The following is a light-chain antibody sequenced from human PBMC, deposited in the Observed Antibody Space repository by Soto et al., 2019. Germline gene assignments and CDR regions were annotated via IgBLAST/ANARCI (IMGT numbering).Light chain of an antibody. CDR1: SSNIGAGYA. J-gene: IGLJ3*02. CDR2: GDT. Sequence: QSVLTQPPSVSGAPGQRVTISCTVSSSNIGAGYAVYWYQQLPGAAPKLLIYGDTNRPSGVPDRFSASKSGASASLAITGLQAEDEADYYCQSYGSSLSGVVFGGGTKVTVL. CDR3: QSYGSSLSGVV. V-gene: IGLV1-40*01.